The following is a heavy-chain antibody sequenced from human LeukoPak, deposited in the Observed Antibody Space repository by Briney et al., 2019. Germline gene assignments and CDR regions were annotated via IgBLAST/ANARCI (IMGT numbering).Heavy chain of an antibody. CDR3: ARDRSSSWSAPNWFDP. CDR2: IYTSGST. Sequence: SETLSLTCTVSGGSISSYYWSWIRQPAGKGLEWIGRIYTSGSTNYNLSLKSRVPMSVDTSKNQFSLKLSSVTAADTAVYYCARDRSSSWSAPNWFDPWGQGTLVTVSS. CDR1: GGSISSYY. J-gene: IGHJ5*02. V-gene: IGHV4-4*07. D-gene: IGHD6-13*01.